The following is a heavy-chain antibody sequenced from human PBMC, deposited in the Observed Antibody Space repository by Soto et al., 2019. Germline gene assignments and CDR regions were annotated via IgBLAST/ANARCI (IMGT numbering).Heavy chain of an antibody. CDR2: IYYSGGT. CDR1: GAALSSGGYF. D-gene: IGHD6-19*01. V-gene: IGHV4-61*08. J-gene: IGHJ5*02. CDR3: TREQSDDNYFDP. Sequence: SETLSLTCTVSGAALSSGGYFWTCVRQPPGKGLEWLGYIYYSGGTNYNPSLKSRVTISLDKSKSQFSLRLISVTAADTAVYYCTREQSDDNYFDPWGQGTLVTVSS.